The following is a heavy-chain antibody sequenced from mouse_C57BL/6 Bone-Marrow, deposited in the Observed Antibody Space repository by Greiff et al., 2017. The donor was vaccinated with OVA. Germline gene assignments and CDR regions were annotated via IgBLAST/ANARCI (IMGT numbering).Heavy chain of an antibody. Sequence: DVMLVESGGGLVKPGGSLKLSCAASGFTFSSYAMSWVRQTPEKRLEWVATISDGGSYTYYPDNVKGRFTISRDNAKNNLYLQMSHLKSEDTAMYYCARDRGGNYYYAMDYWGQGTSVTVSS. CDR3: ARDRGGNYYYAMDY. J-gene: IGHJ4*01. CDR1: GFTFSSYA. D-gene: IGHD2-1*01. V-gene: IGHV5-4*01. CDR2: ISDGGSYT.